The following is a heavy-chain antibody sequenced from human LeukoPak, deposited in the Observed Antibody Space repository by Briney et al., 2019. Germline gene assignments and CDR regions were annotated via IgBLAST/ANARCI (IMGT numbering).Heavy chain of an antibody. J-gene: IGHJ6*03. CDR2: MNPNSGNT. CDR1: GYTFTSNA. V-gene: IGHV1-8*03. CDR3: ARSYYYYYMDA. Sequence: ASVKVSCKASGYTFTSNALGWVRQAPGQGLEWMGWMNPNSGNTGYAQKFQGRVTITRNTSISTAYMELSSLRSEDTAVYYCARSYYYYYMDAWGKGTTVTVSS.